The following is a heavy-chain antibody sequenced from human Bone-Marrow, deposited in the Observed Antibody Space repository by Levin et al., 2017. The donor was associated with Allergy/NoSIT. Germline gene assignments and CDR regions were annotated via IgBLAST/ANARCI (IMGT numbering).Heavy chain of an antibody. V-gene: IGHV3-30*18. CDR1: GFTFSSYG. CDR3: AKDRPSGSGSYYPVVFHYYGMDV. Sequence: SCAASGFTFSSYGMHWVRQAPGKGLEWVAVISYDGSNKYYADSVKGRFTISRDNSKNTLYLQMNSLRAEDTAVYYCAKDRPSGSGSYYPVVFHYYGMDVWGQGTTVTVSS. CDR2: ISYDGSNK. J-gene: IGHJ6*02. D-gene: IGHD1-26*01.